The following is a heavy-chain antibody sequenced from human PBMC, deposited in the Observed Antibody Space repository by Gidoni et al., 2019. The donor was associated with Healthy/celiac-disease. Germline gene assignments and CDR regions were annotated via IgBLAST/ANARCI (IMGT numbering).Heavy chain of an antibody. D-gene: IGHD6-19*01. CDR1: GFTFSSYA. CDR2: ISGSGGST. CDR3: AKASTNQWLASRSPDFDY. Sequence: EVQLVESGGGLVQPGGSLRLSCAASGFTFSSYAMSWVRQAPGKGLEWGSAISGSGGSTYYADSVKGRFTISRDNSKNTLYLQMNSLRAEDTAVYYCAKASTNQWLASRSPDFDYWGQGTLVTVSS. J-gene: IGHJ4*02. V-gene: IGHV3-23*04.